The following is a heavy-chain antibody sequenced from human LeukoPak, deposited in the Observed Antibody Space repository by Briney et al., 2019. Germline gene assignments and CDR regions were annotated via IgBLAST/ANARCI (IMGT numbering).Heavy chain of an antibody. CDR3: AKDYGYSSSWYDY. D-gene: IGHD6-13*01. Sequence: PGGSLRLSCEASGLTFDDYGMHWVRQAPGKGLEWVSSISWNSASVGYVDSAKGRFTISRDNAKKTLYLQMNSLRAEDTALYYCAKDYGYSSSWYDYWGQGTLVTVSS. J-gene: IGHJ4*02. V-gene: IGHV3-9*01. CDR1: GLTFDDYG. CDR2: ISWNSASV.